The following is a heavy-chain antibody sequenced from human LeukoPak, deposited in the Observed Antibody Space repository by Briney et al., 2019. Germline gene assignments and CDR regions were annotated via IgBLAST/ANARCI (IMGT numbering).Heavy chain of an antibody. Sequence: ASETLSLTCTVSGGSISSYYWSWIRQPAGKGLEWIGRIYTSGSTNYNPSLKSRVTISVDTSKNQFSLKLSSVTAADTAVYYCAGPSGRYYYYYMDVWGKGTTVTVSS. J-gene: IGHJ6*03. V-gene: IGHV4-4*07. CDR3: AGPSGRYYYYYMDV. CDR1: GGSISSYY. CDR2: IYTSGST.